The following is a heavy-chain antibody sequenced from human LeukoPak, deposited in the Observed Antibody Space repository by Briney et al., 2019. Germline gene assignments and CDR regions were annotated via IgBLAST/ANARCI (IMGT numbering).Heavy chain of an antibody. J-gene: IGHJ4*02. V-gene: IGHV3-30*04. CDR3: ARGSSWYYSY. CDR1: GFTFSSYA. Sequence: GGSLRLSCAASGFTFSSYAMHWVRQAPDKGLEWVAVISYDGSNKYYADSVKGRFTISRDNSKNTLYLQMNSLRAEDTAVYYCARGSSWYYSYWGQGTLVTVSS. CDR2: ISYDGSNK. D-gene: IGHD6-13*01.